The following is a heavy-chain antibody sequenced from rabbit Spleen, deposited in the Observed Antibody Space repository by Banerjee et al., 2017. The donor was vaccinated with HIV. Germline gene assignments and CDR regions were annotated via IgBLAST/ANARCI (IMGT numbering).Heavy chain of an antibody. Sequence: QSLEESGGALVTPGGTLTLTCTASGFSFSSYYDMSWVRQAPGEGLEWIGDIYTGNGGTWFANWAKGRFTISKTSSTVTLQMNSLTAADTATYFCARGYTYSYVGVAYVTDYFNLWGQGTLVTVS. D-gene: IGHD6-1*01. CDR3: ARGYTYSYVGVAYVTDYFNL. CDR2: IYTGNGGT. J-gene: IGHJ4*01. V-gene: IGHV1S40*01. CDR1: GFSFSSYYD.